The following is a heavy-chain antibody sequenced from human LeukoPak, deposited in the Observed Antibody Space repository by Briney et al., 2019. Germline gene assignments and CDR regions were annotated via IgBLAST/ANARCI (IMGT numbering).Heavy chain of an antibody. CDR2: ISGSGGST. V-gene: IGHV3-23*01. D-gene: IGHD6-13*01. Sequence: GGSLRLSCAASGFTFSSYAMSWVRQAPGKGPEWVSAISGSGGSTYYADSVKGRFTISRDNSKNTLYLQMNSLRAEDTAVYYCAKSNGSWYSYYFDYWGQGTLVTVSS. CDR1: GFTFSSYA. J-gene: IGHJ4*02. CDR3: AKSNGSWYSYYFDY.